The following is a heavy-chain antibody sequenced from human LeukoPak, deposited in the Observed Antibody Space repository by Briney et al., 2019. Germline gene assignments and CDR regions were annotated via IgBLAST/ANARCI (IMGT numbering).Heavy chain of an antibody. Sequence: ASVKVSCKASGGTFSSYAISWVRQAPGQGLEWMGGIIPIFGTANYAQKFQGRVTITTDESTSTAYMELSSLRSEDTAVYYCARDLEKAGDGEAFDIWGQGTMVTVSS. CDR3: ARDLEKAGDGEAFDI. CDR2: IIPIFGTA. D-gene: IGHD7-27*01. CDR1: GGTFSSYA. V-gene: IGHV1-69*05. J-gene: IGHJ3*02.